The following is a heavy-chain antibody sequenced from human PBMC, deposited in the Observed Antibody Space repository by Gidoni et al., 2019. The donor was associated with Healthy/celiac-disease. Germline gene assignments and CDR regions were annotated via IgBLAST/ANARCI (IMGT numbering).Heavy chain of an antibody. J-gene: IGHJ4*02. V-gene: IGHV3-9*01. CDR3: AKGYYYDSSGYYFDY. D-gene: IGHD3-22*01. CDR2: ISWNSGSI. CDR1: GSTFHDYA. Sequence: EVQLVESVGGLVQPGRSLRLSCAAPGSTFHDYAMHWVRQAPGKGLEWVSGISWNSGSIGYADSVKGRFTISRDNAKNSLYLQMNSLRAEDTALYYCAKGYYYDSSGYYFDYWGQGTLVTVSS.